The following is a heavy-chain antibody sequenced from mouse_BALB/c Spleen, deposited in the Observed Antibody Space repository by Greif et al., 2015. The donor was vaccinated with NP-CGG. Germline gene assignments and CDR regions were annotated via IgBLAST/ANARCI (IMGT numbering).Heavy chain of an antibody. V-gene: IGHV1-69*02. D-gene: IGHD1-1*01. CDR2: IYPSDSYT. CDR3: TRYYYGSSYVYYFDY. Sequence: VQLQQSGAELVRPGASVKLSCKASGYTFTSYWINWVKQRPGQGLEWIGNIYPSDSYTNYNQKFKDKATLTVDKSSSTAYMQLSSPTSEDSAVYYCTRYYYGSSYVYYFDYWGQGTTLTVSS. CDR1: GYTFTSYW. J-gene: IGHJ2*01.